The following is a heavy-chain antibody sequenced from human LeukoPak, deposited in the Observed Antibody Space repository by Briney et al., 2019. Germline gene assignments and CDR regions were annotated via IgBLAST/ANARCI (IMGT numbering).Heavy chain of an antibody. Sequence: QPGGSLRLSCAASGFTFSSYAMTWVRQAPGKGLEWVSSTSANGGNTYYADSVKGRFTISRDNSKNTLYLQMNSLRDDDTAVYYCARVTGNSATYPIFDYWGQGTLVTVSS. CDR3: ARVTGNSATYPIFDY. J-gene: IGHJ4*02. D-gene: IGHD1-26*01. V-gene: IGHV3-23*01. CDR1: GFTFSSYA. CDR2: TSANGGNT.